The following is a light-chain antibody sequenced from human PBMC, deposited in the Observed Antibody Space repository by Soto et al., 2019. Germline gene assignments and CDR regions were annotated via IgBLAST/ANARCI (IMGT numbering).Light chain of an antibody. Sequence: EIVMPQSPDPLSVSPGERSTLSCRASQSVSSKLAWYQQKPGQAPRLLIYGASTRATGIPARFSGSGSGTEFTPTISTLQSEDFTVYYCQQYHYWWTFGQGTKVDIK. CDR3: QQYHYWWT. J-gene: IGKJ1*01. CDR2: GAS. V-gene: IGKV3-15*01. CDR1: QSVSSK.